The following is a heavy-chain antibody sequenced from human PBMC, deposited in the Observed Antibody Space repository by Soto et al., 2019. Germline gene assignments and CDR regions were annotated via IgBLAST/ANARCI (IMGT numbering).Heavy chain of an antibody. V-gene: IGHV4-4*07. CDR1: GGAISCYY. J-gene: IGHJ5*02. D-gene: IGHD3-3*01. CDR3: ARGQRFSDSFDP. CDR2: IYSSGGT. Sequence: SGTLSLTCTVSGGAISCYYWTWIRQPAGKGLEWIGRIYSSGGTKYNPSLKSRVDMSLDMSKNQFSLRLNSVTAADTAVYYCARGQRFSDSFDPWGQGTLVTVSS.